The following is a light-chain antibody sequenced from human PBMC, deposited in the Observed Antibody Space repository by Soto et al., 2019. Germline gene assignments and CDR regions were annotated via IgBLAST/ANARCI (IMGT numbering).Light chain of an antibody. V-gene: IGLV1-40*01. CDR3: QSYDSSLSGVV. Sequence: DVHWYQQLPGTAPKLLIYVNSNRPSGVPDRFSGSKSGTSASLAITGLQAEDEADYYCQSYDSSLSGVVFGGGTKLTVL. CDR1: D. J-gene: IGLJ2*01. CDR2: VNS.